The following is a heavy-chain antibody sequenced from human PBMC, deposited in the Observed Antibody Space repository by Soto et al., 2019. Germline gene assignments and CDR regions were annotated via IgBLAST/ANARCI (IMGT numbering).Heavy chain of an antibody. CDR1: VDIVSSNSAG. J-gene: IGHJ4*01. V-gene: IGHV6-1*01. CDR3: ARGEQYSGRIFDY. D-gene: IGHD1-26*01. Sequence: SQTLSLTCAITVDIVSSNSAGWSCVGQSPSRGLEWLGRTYYRSKWYYEYAVSVRGRITINPDTSKNQYSLQLNSVTPEDTAVYFCARGEQYSGRIFDYWGQGTLVTVSS. CDR2: TYYRSKWYY.